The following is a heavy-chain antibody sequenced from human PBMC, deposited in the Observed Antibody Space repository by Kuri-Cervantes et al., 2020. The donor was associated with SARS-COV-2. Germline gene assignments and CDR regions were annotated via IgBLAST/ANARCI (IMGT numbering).Heavy chain of an antibody. D-gene: IGHD5-24*01. CDR1: GYTFSGNY. V-gene: IGHV1-46*03. J-gene: IGHJ5*02. Sequence: ASVKVSCKASGYTFSGNYMHWVRHAPGQGLEWMGMINPSGGATSYAQKLQGRVIMTRDTSTSTVYMELSSLRSDDTAVYYCAREYGFNWFAPWGQGTLVTVSS. CDR3: AREYGFNWFAP. CDR2: INPSGGAT.